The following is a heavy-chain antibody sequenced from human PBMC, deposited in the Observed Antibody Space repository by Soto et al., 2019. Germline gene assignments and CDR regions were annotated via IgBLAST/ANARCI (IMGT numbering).Heavy chain of an antibody. Sequence: GGSLRLSCATSGFTFSHYAMGWVLQAPGKWLNWVSGISGGGAATYLADSVKGRFTISGDNSKNTLFLQMNSLRAEDSAVYYCANSPTRCFGDIKSNCGMDLWGQGTTGTASS. J-gene: IGHJ6*02. CDR3: ANSPTRCFGDIKSNCGMDL. V-gene: IGHV3-23*01. D-gene: IGHD3-10*01. CDR1: GFTFSHYA. CDR2: ISGGGAAT.